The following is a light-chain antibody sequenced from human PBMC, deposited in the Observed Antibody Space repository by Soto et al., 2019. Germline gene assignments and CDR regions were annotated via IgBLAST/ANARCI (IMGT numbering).Light chain of an antibody. CDR1: SSDVGAYHY. Sequence: QSVLSQPASVSGSPGQSITISCTGTSSDVGAYHYVSWYQQHPGKAPKLMIYEVSYRPSGVSNRFSGSKSGNTASLTISGLQAEDEADYYCSSYTNSLTLWVFGGGTKLTVL. CDR3: SSYTNSLTLWV. V-gene: IGLV2-14*01. J-gene: IGLJ3*02. CDR2: EVS.